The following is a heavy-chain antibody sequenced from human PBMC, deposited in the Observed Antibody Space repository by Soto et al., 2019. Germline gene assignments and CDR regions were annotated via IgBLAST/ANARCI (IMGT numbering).Heavy chain of an antibody. D-gene: IGHD1-26*01. V-gene: IGHV3-30*18. J-gene: IGHJ4*02. Sequence: QVQLVESGGGVVQPGRSLRLSCAASGFTFSSYGMHWVRQAPGKGLEWVAVISYDGRNKYYADSVKGRFTISRDNSKNTLYLQMNSLRAEDTAVYYCAKDLLVVGATPAYYWGQGTLVTVSS. CDR3: AKDLLVVGATPAYY. CDR2: ISYDGRNK. CDR1: GFTFSSYG.